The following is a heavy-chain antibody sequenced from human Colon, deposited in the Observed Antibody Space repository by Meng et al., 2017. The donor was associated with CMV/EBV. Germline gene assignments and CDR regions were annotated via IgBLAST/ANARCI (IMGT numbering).Heavy chain of an antibody. CDR1: GFMFSSYW. CDR3: ARDLAPFYGMDV. Sequence: GESLKISCAASGFMFSSYWMHWVRQAPGKGLVWVSRINSDGSSTSYADSVKGRFTISRDNAKNTLYLQMNSLRAEDTAVYYCARDLAPFYGMDVWGQGTTVTVSS. J-gene: IGHJ6*02. CDR2: INSDGSST. V-gene: IGHV3-74*01.